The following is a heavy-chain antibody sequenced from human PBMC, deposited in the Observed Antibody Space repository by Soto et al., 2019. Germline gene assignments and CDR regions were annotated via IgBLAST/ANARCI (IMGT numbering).Heavy chain of an antibody. J-gene: IGHJ5*02. CDR2: VYYTGTA. CDR3: ARDLNPTSGWFDP. CDR1: FGSISRGDYY. Sequence: QVQLQESGPRLMKPSQTLSLTCTVSFGSISRGDYYWTWIRQHPGKDLEWIGFVYYTGTAYYNRSLKSRVPISVDTSENQFSLKLSSVTAADTAVYYCARDLNPTSGWFDPWGQGILVTVSS. V-gene: IGHV4-31*02.